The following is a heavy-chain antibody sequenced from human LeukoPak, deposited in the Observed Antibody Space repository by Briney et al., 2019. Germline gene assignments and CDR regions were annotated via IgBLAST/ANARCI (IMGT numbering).Heavy chain of an antibody. CDR2: MNPNSGNT. CDR1: GYTFTSYD. CDR3: ATLGYSYGSNPFDY. D-gene: IGHD5-18*01. V-gene: IGHV1-8*01. J-gene: IGHJ4*02. Sequence: ASVKVSCKASGYTFTSYDINWVRQATGQGLEWMGWMNPNSGNTGYAQKFQGRVTMTRNTSISTAYMELSSLRSEDTAVYYCATLGYSYGSNPFDYWGQGTLVTVSS.